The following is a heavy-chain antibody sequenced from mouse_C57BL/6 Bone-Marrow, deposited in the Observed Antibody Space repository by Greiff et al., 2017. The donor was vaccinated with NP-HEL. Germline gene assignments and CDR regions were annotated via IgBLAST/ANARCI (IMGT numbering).Heavy chain of an antibody. J-gene: IGHJ3*01. D-gene: IGHD2-5*01. CDR1: GYTFTSYW. CDR3: ARPYSNPFAY. CDR2: IDPSVSYT. V-gene: IGHV1-59*01. Sequence: QVQLQQPGAELVRPGTSVKLSCKASGYTFTSYWMHWVKQRPGQGLEWIGVIDPSVSYTNYNQKFKGKATLTVDTSSSTAYMQLSSLTSEDSAVYYCARPYSNPFAYWGQGTLVTVSA.